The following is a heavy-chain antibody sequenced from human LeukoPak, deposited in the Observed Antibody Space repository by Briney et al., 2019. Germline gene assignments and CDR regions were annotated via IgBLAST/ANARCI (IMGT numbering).Heavy chain of an antibody. D-gene: IGHD6-13*01. Sequence: GESLKIYCKGSGYSFTSYWIGWVLQMPGKGLESMGIIYPGDSDTRYSPSFQGQVTISADKSISTAYLQWSSLKASDTAMYYCAKTKRSPGISAAGIVGWFDPWGQGTLVTVSS. V-gene: IGHV5-51*01. J-gene: IGHJ5*02. CDR1: GYSFTSYW. CDR3: AKTKRSPGISAAGIVGWFDP. CDR2: IYPGDSDT.